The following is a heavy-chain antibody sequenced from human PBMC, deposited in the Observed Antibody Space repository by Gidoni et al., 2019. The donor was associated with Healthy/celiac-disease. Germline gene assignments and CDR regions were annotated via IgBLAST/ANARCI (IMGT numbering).Heavy chain of an antibody. CDR3: ARAPDYDILPFDY. CDR1: GGSISSYY. CDR2: IYYSGST. J-gene: IGHJ4*02. V-gene: IGHV4-59*01. D-gene: IGHD3-9*01. Sequence: QVQLQESGPGLVKPSETLSLTCTVSGGSISSYYWSWIRQPPGKGLEWIGYIYYSGSTNYNPSLQSRFTLSVDTSKNQFSLKLSSVTASDTAVYYCARAPDYDILPFDYWGQGTLVTVSS.